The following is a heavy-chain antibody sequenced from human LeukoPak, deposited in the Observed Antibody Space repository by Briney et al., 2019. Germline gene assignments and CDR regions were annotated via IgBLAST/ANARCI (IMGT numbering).Heavy chain of an antibody. CDR3: ATQTITLVVVISPFDY. Sequence: GGSLRLSCAASGFTFNTYPMHWVRQAPGKGLEWVALIQDDGAKTNYADSVRGRFTISRGNSRSTVYLQMNSLKPDDTAVYYCATQTITLVVVISPFDYCGQGALVTVSS. CDR1: GFTFNTYP. V-gene: IGHV3-30*02. J-gene: IGHJ4*02. CDR2: IQDDGAKT. D-gene: IGHD3-22*01.